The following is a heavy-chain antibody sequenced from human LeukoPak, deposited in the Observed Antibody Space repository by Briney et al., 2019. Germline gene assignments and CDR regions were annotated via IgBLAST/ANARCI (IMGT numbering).Heavy chain of an antibody. Sequence: GGSLRLSCAASGLNVRNTYISWVREASGKGLEWVSFTYGGGETLYADSVRGRLIISRDNSKNTLHLQMDNQRAEDTAFYYCARRMWTRGFLYWGQGTLVTVSS. CDR2: TYGGGET. V-gene: IGHV3-53*01. CDR3: ARRMWTRGFLY. J-gene: IGHJ4*02. CDR1: GLNVRNTY. D-gene: IGHD2-8*02.